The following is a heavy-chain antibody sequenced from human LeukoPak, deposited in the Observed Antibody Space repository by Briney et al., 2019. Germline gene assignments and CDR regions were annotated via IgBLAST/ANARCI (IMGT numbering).Heavy chain of an antibody. D-gene: IGHD2-15*01. V-gene: IGHV4-4*07. Sequence: SETLSLTCTVFGGSIDTNHHWAWIRQSAGKGLEWIGRLHNSGSTNYNPSLKSRATISVDTSKNQFSLKMTSATAADTAVYFCARDPLRSSFDPWGQGILITVSS. J-gene: IGHJ5*02. CDR3: ARDPLRSSFDP. CDR1: GGSIDTNH. CDR2: LHNSGST.